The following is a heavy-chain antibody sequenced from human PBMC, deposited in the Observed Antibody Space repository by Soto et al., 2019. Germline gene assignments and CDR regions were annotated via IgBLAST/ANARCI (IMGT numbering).Heavy chain of an antibody. CDR3: TRADGDDFRSGNGLDV. Sequence: GASVKVSCKASGYTFTGYYMHWVRQAPGQGLEWMGWINPNSGGTKSAQKFQGRVTMTSDTSISTAYMELRRLTSGDTAVYFCTRADGDDFRSGNGLDVWGQGTTVTVSS. D-gene: IGHD3-3*01. CDR1: GYTFTGYY. CDR2: INPNSGGT. J-gene: IGHJ6*02. V-gene: IGHV1-2*02.